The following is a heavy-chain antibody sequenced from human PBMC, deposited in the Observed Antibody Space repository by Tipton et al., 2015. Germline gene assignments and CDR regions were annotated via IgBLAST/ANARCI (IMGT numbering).Heavy chain of an antibody. CDR3: ARARGRHGGLFDS. Sequence: TLSPTCAVYGGSFSGYYWSWIRQPPGKGLEWIGEINHSGSTNYNPSLKSRVTISVDTSKTQFSLKMSSVTASDTAVYYCARARGRHGGLFDSWGQGILVTVSS. V-gene: IGHV4-34*01. CDR1: GGSFSGYY. J-gene: IGHJ4*02. D-gene: IGHD4-23*01. CDR2: INHSGST.